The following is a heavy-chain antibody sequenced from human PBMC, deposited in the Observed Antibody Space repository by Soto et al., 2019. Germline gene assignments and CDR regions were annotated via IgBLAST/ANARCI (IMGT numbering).Heavy chain of an antibody. CDR2: ISGSGGST. CDR3: AKVGRITVIAVVIHDAFDI. Sequence: GSLRLSCAASGFTFSSNAMSWVRQAPWKGLEWVSAISGSGGSTYYADSVKGRFTISSDNPKNTLYLQINSLRAEDTAVYYCAKVGRITVIAVVIHDAFDIWGQGTMVTVSS. J-gene: IGHJ3*02. D-gene: IGHD3-22*01. CDR1: GFTFSSNA. V-gene: IGHV3-23*01.